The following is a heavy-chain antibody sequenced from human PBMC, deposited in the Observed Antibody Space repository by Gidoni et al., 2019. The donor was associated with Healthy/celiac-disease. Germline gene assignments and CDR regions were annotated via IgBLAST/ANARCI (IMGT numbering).Heavy chain of an antibody. J-gene: IGHJ3*02. V-gene: IGHV2-5*02. D-gene: IGHD3-3*01. CDR3: AHRERDFWSGYDAFDI. CDR1: GFSLSTSGVG. Sequence: QITLKESGPTLVKPTQTLTLTCTFSGFSLSTSGVGVGWIRQPPGKALEWLALIYWDDDKRYSPSLKSRLTITKDTSKNQVVLTMTNMDPVDTATYYCAHRERDFWSGYDAFDIWGQGTMVTVSS. CDR2: IYWDDDK.